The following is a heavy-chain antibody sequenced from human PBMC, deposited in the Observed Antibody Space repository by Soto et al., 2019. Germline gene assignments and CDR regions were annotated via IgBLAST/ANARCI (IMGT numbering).Heavy chain of an antibody. J-gene: IGHJ4*02. V-gene: IGHV1-8*01. D-gene: IGHD5-18*01. CDR2: VNPNSGYT. CDR1: GYTFTNYD. CDR3: ARSYSYGCNDY. Sequence: ASVKVSCKASGYTFTNYDITWVRQAAGQGLEWVGWVNPNSGYTAYAQKFVGRVTMTRNTPLRTAYMELSSLTSGDTAVYYCARSYSYGCNDYWGQGTLVTVSS.